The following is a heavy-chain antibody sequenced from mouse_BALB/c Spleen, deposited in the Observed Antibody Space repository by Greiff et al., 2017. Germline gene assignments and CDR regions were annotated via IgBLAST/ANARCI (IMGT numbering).Heavy chain of an antibody. CDR3: TRPYY. CDR2: IDPETGGT. Sequence: QVQLQQSGAELVRPGASVTLSCKASGYTFTDYEMHWVKQTPVHGLEWIGAIDPETGGTAYNQKFKGKATLTADKSSSTAYMELRSLTSEDSAVYYCTRPYYWGQGTTLTVSS. CDR1: GYTFTDYE. J-gene: IGHJ2*01. V-gene: IGHV1-15*01.